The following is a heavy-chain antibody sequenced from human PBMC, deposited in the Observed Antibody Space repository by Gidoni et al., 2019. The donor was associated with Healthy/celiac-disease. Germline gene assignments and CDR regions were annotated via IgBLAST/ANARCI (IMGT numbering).Heavy chain of an antibody. J-gene: IGHJ4*02. V-gene: IGHV4-61*02. D-gene: IGHD6-13*01. CDR2: IYTSGST. CDR1: GGSISSGSYY. CDR3: ASSSVAAADFFDY. Sequence: QVQLQESGPGLVKPSQTLSLTCTVSGGSISSGSYYWSWIRQPAGKGLEWIGRIYTSGSTNYNPSLKSRVTISVDTSKNQFSLKLSSVTAADTAVYYCASSSVAAADFFDYWGQGTLVTVSS.